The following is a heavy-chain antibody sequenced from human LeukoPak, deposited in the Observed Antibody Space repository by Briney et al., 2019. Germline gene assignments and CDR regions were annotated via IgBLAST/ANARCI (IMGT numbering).Heavy chain of an antibody. CDR1: GFTFRNYG. Sequence: QPGGSLRLSCAASGFTFRNYGMHWVRQAPGKGLEWVAVIWSAENNKYYADSVQGRFTISRDNSKNTVFLQMNSLRAEDTAVYYCAKDDDVSSRYSRFENWGQGTLVTVSS. D-gene: IGHD3-22*01. J-gene: IGHJ4*02. V-gene: IGHV3-33*06. CDR3: AKDDDVSSRYSRFEN. CDR2: IWSAENNK.